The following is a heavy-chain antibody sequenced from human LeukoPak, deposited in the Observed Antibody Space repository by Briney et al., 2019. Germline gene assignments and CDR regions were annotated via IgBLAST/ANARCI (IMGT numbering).Heavy chain of an antibody. V-gene: IGHV1-2*02. CDR2: INPNSGGT. J-gene: IGHJ4*02. D-gene: IGHD4-11*01. CDR1: GYTLTGYY. Sequence: ASVKVSCKASGYTLTGYYMHWVRQAPGQGVEWMGWINPNSGGTNYAQKFQGRVTMTRDTSISTAYMELSRLRSDDTAVYYCARDSDYSNYSLDYWGQGTLVTVSS. CDR3: ARDSDYSNYSLDY.